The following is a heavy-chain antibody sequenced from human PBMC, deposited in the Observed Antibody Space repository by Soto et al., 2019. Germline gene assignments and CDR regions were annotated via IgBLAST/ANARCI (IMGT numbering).Heavy chain of an antibody. CDR3: ARGRGAAADYFDF. CDR1: GFTFSDYY. V-gene: IGHV3-11*05. D-gene: IGHD6-13*01. CDR2: ISSSTSHT. J-gene: IGHJ4*02. Sequence: QVQLVESGGGLVKPGGSLRLSCAVSGFTFSDYYMTWIRQAPGKGLEWVSYISSSTSHTNYADSVKGRFTISRDNGKKSLFLQMNSLRAEDTAVYYCARGRGAAADYFDFWGQGTLVTVSS.